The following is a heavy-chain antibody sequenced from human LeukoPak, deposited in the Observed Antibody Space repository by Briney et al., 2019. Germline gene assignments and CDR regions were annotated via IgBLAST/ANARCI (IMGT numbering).Heavy chain of an antibody. CDR3: ARGSRLGSGFDY. CDR1: GFTFSSYG. V-gene: IGHV3-33*01. D-gene: IGHD6-19*01. J-gene: IGHJ4*02. CDR2: IWYDGSNK. Sequence: PGGSLRLSCAASGFTFSSYGMHWVRQAPGKGLEWVAVIWYDGSNKYYADSVKGRFTTSRDNSKNTLYLQMNSLRAEDTAVYYCARGSRLGSGFDYWGQGTLVTVSS.